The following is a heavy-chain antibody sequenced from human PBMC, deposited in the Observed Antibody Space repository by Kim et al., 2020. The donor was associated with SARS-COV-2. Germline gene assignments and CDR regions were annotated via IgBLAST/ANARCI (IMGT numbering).Heavy chain of an antibody. Sequence: GGSLRLSCAASGFTFSNHAIHWVRQAPGKGLEWVAVISYDGSNKYYADSVKGRFTISRDNSKNTLYLQMNSLRPEDTALYYCAREGISVTLDYWGQGTLVTVSS. CDR2: ISYDGSNK. J-gene: IGHJ4*02. V-gene: IGHV3-30*04. CDR1: GFTFSNHA. D-gene: IGHD4-17*01. CDR3: AREGISVTLDY.